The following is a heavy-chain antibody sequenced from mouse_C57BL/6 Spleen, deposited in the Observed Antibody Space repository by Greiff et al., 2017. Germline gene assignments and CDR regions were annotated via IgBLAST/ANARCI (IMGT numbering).Heavy chain of an antibody. V-gene: IGHV1-52*01. Sequence: QVQLQQPGAELVRPGSSVKLSCKASGYTFTSYWMHWVKQRPIQGLEWIGNIDPSDSETHYTQKFKDKATLTVDKSSSTAYMQLSSLTSEDSAVYYCARSTMVTTSDYWGQGTLVTVSA. J-gene: IGHJ3*01. CDR1: GYTFTSYW. D-gene: IGHD2-2*01. CDR3: ARSTMVTTSDY. CDR2: IDPSDSET.